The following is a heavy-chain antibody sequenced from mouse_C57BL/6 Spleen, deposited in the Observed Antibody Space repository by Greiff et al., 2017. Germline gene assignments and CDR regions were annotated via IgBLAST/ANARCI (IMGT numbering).Heavy chain of an antibody. Sequence: VQLQQPGAELVKPGASVKLSCKASGYTFTSYWMQWVKQRPGQGLEWIGEIDPSDSYTNYNQKFKGKATLTVDTSSSTAYMQLSSLTSEDSAVYYCASHNYYGSSGDYFDYWGQGTTLTVSS. J-gene: IGHJ2*01. V-gene: IGHV1-50*01. CDR3: ASHNYYGSSGDYFDY. CDR1: GYTFTSYW. CDR2: IDPSDSYT. D-gene: IGHD1-1*01.